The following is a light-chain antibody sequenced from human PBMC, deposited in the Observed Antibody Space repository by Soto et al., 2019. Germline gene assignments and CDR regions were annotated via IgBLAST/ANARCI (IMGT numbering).Light chain of an antibody. J-gene: IGLJ1*01. Sequence: QSVLTQPASVSGSPGQSITISCTGTSSDVGGYNFVSWYQQQPGKAPKLMIYDVSNRPSGVSDRFSGSKSGNTASLTIFGLQAEDEADYYCSSYATSILEVFGTGTKATVL. CDR2: DVS. CDR3: SSYATSILEV. V-gene: IGLV2-14*03. CDR1: SSDVGGYNF.